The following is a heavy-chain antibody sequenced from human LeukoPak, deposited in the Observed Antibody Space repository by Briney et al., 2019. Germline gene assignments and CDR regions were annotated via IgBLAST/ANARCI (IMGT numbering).Heavy chain of an antibody. J-gene: IGHJ5*02. V-gene: IGHV4-59*01. D-gene: IGHD3-16*01. CDR3: ARDGGGGWFDP. CDR1: GGSINSYS. Sequence: SETLSLTCTVSGGSINSYSWNWIRQPPGKGLEWMGFIYYTGSTNYNPSLRSRVTISLDTSKNQFSLKLSSVTAADTAIYYCARDGGGGWFDPWGQGTLVTVSS. CDR2: IYYTGST.